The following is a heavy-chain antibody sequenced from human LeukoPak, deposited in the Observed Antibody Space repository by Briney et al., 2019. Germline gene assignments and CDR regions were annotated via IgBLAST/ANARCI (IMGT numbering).Heavy chain of an antibody. Sequence: SETLSLTCAVSGGSVSSGGYYWNWIRQPPGKGLEWIGYFYYSGSTNYNPSLKSRVTISLDTSKNQFSLKLSSVTAADTAVYYCARSPNSSGWYTFWGQGTLVTVSS. D-gene: IGHD6-19*01. CDR1: GGSVSSGGYY. CDR3: ARSPNSSGWYTF. J-gene: IGHJ4*02. V-gene: IGHV4-61*08. CDR2: FYYSGST.